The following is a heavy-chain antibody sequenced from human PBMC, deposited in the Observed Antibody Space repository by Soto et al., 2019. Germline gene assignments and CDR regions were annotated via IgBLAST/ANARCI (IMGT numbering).Heavy chain of an antibody. Sequence: QTGGSLRLSCSASGFTFSMFSMHWVRQAPGKGLEYVSGISSNGDSTYYADSVKGRFTISRDNSKNTLYLQMSSLRAVDTAVYYCVHPRSTVQIPPTWGQGTLVTVSS. D-gene: IGHD4-17*01. V-gene: IGHV3-64D*06. J-gene: IGHJ5*02. CDR2: ISSNGDST. CDR1: GFTFSMFS. CDR3: VHPRSTVQIPPT.